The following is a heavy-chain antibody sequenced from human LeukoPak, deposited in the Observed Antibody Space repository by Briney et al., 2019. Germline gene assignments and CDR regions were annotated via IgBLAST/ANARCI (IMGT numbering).Heavy chain of an antibody. D-gene: IGHD2-21*01. CDR3: ARWGQLLFRGDVDAFDI. CDR1: GFTFSSYW. CDR2: IKQDGSEK. Sequence: SGGSLRLSCAASGFTFSSYWMSWVRQAPGKGLEWVANIKQDGSEKYYVDSVKGRFTISRDNAKNSLYLQMNSLRAEDTAVYYCARWGQLLFRGDVDAFDIWGQGTMVTVSS. V-gene: IGHV3-7*01. J-gene: IGHJ3*02.